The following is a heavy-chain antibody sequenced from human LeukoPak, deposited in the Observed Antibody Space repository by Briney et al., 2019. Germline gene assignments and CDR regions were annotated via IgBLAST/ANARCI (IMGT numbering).Heavy chain of an antibody. CDR2: IIPILGIA. CDR3: AKSGGYDIYYYYGMDV. V-gene: IGHV1-69*04. Sequence: SVKVSCKASGGTFSRYAISWLRQAPGQGLEWMGRIIPILGIANYAQKFQGRATITADKSTSTAYIEMSSLSSEDTAVYYCAKSGGYDIYYYYGMDVWGQGTTVTVSS. D-gene: IGHD5-12*01. J-gene: IGHJ6*02. CDR1: GGTFSRYA.